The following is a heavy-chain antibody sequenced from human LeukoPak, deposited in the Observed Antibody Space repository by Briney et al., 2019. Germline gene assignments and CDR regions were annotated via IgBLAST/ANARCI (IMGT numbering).Heavy chain of an antibody. D-gene: IGHD6-13*01. CDR1: GGSISGSY. J-gene: IGHJ4*02. V-gene: IGHV4-59*01. CDR2: IYYIGST. CDR3: ARRSDLSSSWFFDY. Sequence: SETLSLTCTVSGGSISGSYWSWMRQPPGKGLEWIGHIYYIGSTNYNTSLKSRVAISVDTSKNQFSLKLSSVTAADTGVYYCARRSDLSSSWFFDYWGQGTLVTVSS.